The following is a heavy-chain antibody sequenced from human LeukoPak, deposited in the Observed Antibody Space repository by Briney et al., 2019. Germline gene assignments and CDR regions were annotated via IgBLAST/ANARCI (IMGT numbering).Heavy chain of an antibody. V-gene: IGHV1-69*13. Sequence: GASVKVSCKASGGTFTSYAISWVRQAPGQGVEWMGEIIPIFGTANYAQKFQGRVTITADESTSTAYMELSSLRSEDTAVYYCARVVVPAALDAFDIWGQGTMVTVSS. CDR1: GGTFTSYA. D-gene: IGHD2-2*01. CDR3: ARVVVPAALDAFDI. J-gene: IGHJ3*02. CDR2: IIPIFGTA.